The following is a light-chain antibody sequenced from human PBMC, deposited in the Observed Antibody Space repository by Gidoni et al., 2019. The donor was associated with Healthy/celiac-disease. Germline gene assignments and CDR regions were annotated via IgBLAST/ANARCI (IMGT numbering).Light chain of an antibody. Sequence: EIVMTQSPATLSVSQGERATLACRARQSVSSNLAWYQQKPGQAPRLLTYGASTSATGIPARFSGSVSGTEFTLTISSLQSEDFAVYYCQQYNNWPLGTFGQGTKVEIK. J-gene: IGKJ1*01. CDR2: GAS. CDR3: QQYNNWPLGT. CDR1: QSVSSN. V-gene: IGKV3-15*01.